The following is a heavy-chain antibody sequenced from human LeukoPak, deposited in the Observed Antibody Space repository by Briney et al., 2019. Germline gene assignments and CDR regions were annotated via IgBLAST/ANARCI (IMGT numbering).Heavy chain of an antibody. CDR1: GFTFSSNV. D-gene: IGHD3-16*01. Sequence: GGSLRLSCATSGFTFSSNVMSWVRQAPGKGLEWVSGINYYGAYTNYADSVKGRFTISRDNSKSTLYMQMNGLRAEDTAIYYCAKWGVDKGEWRHYVDYWGQGTLVIVSS. J-gene: IGHJ4*02. CDR2: INYYGAYT. CDR3: AKWGVDKGEWRHYVDY. V-gene: IGHV3-23*01.